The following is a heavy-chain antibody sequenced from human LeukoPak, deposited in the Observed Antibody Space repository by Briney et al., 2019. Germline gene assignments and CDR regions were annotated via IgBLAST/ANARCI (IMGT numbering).Heavy chain of an antibody. V-gene: IGHV4-39*01. CDR3: ARLSKGRYFDYIFDF. J-gene: IGHJ4*02. CDR2: IYYTGSS. Sequence: SETLSLTCAVSGGSVSSSTYYWGWIRQPPGKGLEWIGNIYYTGSSYYNPSLKSRVTMSVDTSKNQFSLKMNSVTAADTAVYYCARLSKGRYFDYIFDFWGQGTLLTFSS. CDR1: GGSVSSSTYY. D-gene: IGHD3-9*01.